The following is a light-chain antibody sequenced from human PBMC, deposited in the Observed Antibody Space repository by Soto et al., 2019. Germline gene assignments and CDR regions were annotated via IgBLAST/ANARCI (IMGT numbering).Light chain of an antibody. CDR3: QQLNIFPPLFT. Sequence: DIQMTQSPSSLSASVGDTVTISCRASQTIRAYLNWYQHKPGQAPKLLIFSASVLQSGVPSRFSGSGSGTDFTLTISSLQPEDFATYFCQQLNIFPPLFTFGPGTKVYIK. CDR2: SAS. V-gene: IGKV1-39*01. CDR1: QTIRAY. J-gene: IGKJ3*01.